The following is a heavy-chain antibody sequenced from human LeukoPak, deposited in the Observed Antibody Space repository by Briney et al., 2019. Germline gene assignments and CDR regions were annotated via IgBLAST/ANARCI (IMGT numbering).Heavy chain of an antibody. V-gene: IGHV1-18*01. D-gene: IGHD1-26*01. CDR1: GYTFTSYG. CDR2: ISAYNGNT. CDR3: ARDLGEWEQQPEYFQH. J-gene: IGHJ1*01. Sequence: ASVKVSCKASGYTFTSYGISWVRQAPGQGLEWMGWISAYNGNTNYAQKLQGRVTMTTDTSTSTAYMELRSLRSDDTAVYYCARDLGEWEQQPEYFQHWGQGTLVTVSS.